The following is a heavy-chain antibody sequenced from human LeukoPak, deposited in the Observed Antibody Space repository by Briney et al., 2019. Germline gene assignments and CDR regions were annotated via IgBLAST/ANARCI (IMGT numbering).Heavy chain of an antibody. Sequence: GGSLRPSCVVSGFTFSGHGMHWVRQAPGKGLECVSTITGDGVDTYYATSVKGRFTISRDDGKNTLYLQMGSLRAEDMAVYYCAREPPYGSGSYSDHWGQGTLVAVSS. J-gene: IGHJ4*02. V-gene: IGHV3-64*01. CDR2: ITGDGVDT. D-gene: IGHD3-10*01. CDR3: AREPPYGSGSYSDH. CDR1: GFTFSGHG.